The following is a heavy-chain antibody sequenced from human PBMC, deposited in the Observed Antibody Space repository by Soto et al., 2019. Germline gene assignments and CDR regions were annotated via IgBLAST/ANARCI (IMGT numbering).Heavy chain of an antibody. V-gene: IGHV3-74*01. CDR1: GFTFSNFW. CDR2: INSDGSSI. Sequence: EVQLVESGGGLVQPGGSLRLSCAASGFTFSNFWMHWIRQAPGKGLVWVSRINSDGSSIAYADSVRGRFTISRDNAKNTLYLQMNSLRAEDTAVYHCVSSRYVAFDIWGQGTVVTVSS. J-gene: IGHJ3*02. D-gene: IGHD5-12*01. CDR3: VSSRYVAFDI.